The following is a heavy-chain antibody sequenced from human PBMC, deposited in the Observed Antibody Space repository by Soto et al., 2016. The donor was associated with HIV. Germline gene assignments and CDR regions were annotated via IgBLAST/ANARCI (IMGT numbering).Heavy chain of an antibody. CDR2: IIPIFGTA. CDR3: ARDASPAWDIVVVIPDAFDI. J-gene: IGHJ3*02. V-gene: IGHV1-69*01. Sequence: QVQLVQSGAEVKKPGSSVKVSCKASGGTFNSYTISWVRQAPGQGLEWMGGIIPIFGTANYAQKFQGRVTITADESTSTAYMELSSLRSEDTAVFYCARDASPAWDIVVVIPDAFDIWGQGTKVTVSS. D-gene: IGHD2-21*01. CDR1: GGTFNSYT.